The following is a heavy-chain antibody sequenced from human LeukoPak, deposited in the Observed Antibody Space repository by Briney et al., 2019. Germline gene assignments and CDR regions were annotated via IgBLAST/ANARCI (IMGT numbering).Heavy chain of an antibody. CDR3: AKDWRWEQNIHGTNV. V-gene: IGHV3-21*01. CDR1: GFSFSAYS. Sequence: GGSLRLSCAASGFSFSAYSMNWVRQAPGKGLEWVSFIGTSSTYIHYADSVKGRFTISRDNAKNSLYLQMNSLRAEDTAVYYCAKDWRWEQNIHGTNVWGQGTTVTVSS. CDR2: IGTSSTYI. D-gene: IGHD1-1*01. J-gene: IGHJ6*02.